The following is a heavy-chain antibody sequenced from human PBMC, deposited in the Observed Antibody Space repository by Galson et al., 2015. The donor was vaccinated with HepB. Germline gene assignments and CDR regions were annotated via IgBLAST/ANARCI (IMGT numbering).Heavy chain of an antibody. J-gene: IGHJ6*02. D-gene: IGHD6-6*01. CDR2: ISYDGSNK. Sequence: SLRLSCAASGFTFSSYGMHWVRQAPGKGLEWVAVISYDGSNKYYADSVKGRFTISRDNSKNTLYLQMNSLRAEDTAVYYCAKDRSSANYYYYGMDVWGQGTTVTVSS. CDR3: AKDRSSANYYYYGMDV. CDR1: GFTFSSYG. V-gene: IGHV3-30*18.